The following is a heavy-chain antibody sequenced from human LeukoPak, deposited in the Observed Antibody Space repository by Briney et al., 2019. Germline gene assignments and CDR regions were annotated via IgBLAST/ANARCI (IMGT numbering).Heavy chain of an antibody. J-gene: IGHJ2*01. D-gene: IGHD3-10*01. CDR3: ARDRMGAIMYFDV. CDR1: GFTFSTYG. Sequence: PGGSLRLSCEVSGFTFSTYGMSWVRQAPGKGLEWVSAITGSGGRTYYADSVKGRFTISRDNSRGRLYLETNSLRAEDTAVYYCARDRMGAIMYFDVWGRGTLVTVSS. V-gene: IGHV3-23*01. CDR2: ITGSGGRT.